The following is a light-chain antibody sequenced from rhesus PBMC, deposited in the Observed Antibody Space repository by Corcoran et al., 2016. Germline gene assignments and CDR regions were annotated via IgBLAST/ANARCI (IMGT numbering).Light chain of an antibody. V-gene: IGKV1-33*02. J-gene: IGKJ3*01. CDR3: QQGYSTPFT. CDR2: AAS. Sequence: DIQMSQSPSSLSASVGDKVTITCRASQGISNALAWYQQKPGKAPWLVIYAASCLESGVPSRFTGSRAGTDCTLTISSLQPEDFATYSCQQGYSTPFTFGPGTKLDIK. CDR1: QGISNA.